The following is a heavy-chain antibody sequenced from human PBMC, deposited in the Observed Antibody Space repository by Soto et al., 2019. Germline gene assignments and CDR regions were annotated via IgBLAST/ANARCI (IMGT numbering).Heavy chain of an antibody. V-gene: IGHV5-51*01. CDR2: IYPGDSDT. Sequence: GESLKISCKGSGYSFTSYWIGWVRQMPGKGLEWMGIIYPGDSDTRYSPSFQGQVTISADKSISTAYLQWSSLKASDTAMYYCARHFGSGWYKGASDAFDPWGQGTLVTVSS. J-gene: IGHJ5*02. CDR1: GYSFTSYW. D-gene: IGHD6-19*01. CDR3: ARHFGSGWYKGASDAFDP.